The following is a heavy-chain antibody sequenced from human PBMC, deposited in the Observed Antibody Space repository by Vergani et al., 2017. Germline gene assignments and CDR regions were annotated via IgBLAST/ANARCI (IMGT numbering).Heavy chain of an antibody. CDR3: AKEGYGDYFVHAFDI. Sequence: EVQLVESGGGLVQPGRSLRLSCAASGFTFDDYAMHWVRQAPGKGLEWVSGINWNSDSIAYADSVKGRFTISRDNAKNSLYPQMNSLRAEDTALYYCAKEGYGDYFVHAFDIWGQGTMVTVSS. V-gene: IGHV3-9*01. CDR1: GFTFDDYA. CDR2: INWNSDSI. J-gene: IGHJ3*02. D-gene: IGHD4-17*01.